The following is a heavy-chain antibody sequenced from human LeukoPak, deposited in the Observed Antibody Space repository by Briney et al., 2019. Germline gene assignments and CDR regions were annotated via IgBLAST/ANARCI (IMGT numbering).Heavy chain of an antibody. V-gene: IGHV3-7*01. CDR1: GFTLSDYY. Sequence: PGGSLRLSCAASGFTLSDYYMSWVRQAPGEGLDWVAAIKPDGGEQYYVDSVKGRFAISRDNAKNSLFLQMNSLRAEDTALYYCARGEKSGVAYTNWLDSWGQGTLVPVSS. CDR2: IKPDGGEQ. D-gene: IGHD3-3*01. J-gene: IGHJ5*01. CDR3: ARGEKSGVAYTNWLDS.